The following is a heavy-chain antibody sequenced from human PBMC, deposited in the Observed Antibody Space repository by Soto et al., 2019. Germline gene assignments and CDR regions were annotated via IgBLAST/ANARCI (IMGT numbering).Heavy chain of an antibody. Sequence: GGSLRLSCAASGFTFSGSAMHWVRQASGKGLEWVGRIRSKANSYATAYAALVKGRFTISRDDSKNTAYLQMNSLKTEDTAVYYCTRTSHSSGTRIYAFDIWGQGTMVTVSS. CDR1: GFTFSGSA. V-gene: IGHV3-73*01. J-gene: IGHJ3*02. CDR2: IRSKANSYAT. CDR3: TRTSHSSGTRIYAFDI. D-gene: IGHD3-22*01.